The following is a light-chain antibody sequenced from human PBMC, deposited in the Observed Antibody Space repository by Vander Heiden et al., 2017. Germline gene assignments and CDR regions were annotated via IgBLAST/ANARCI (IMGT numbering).Light chain of an antibody. J-gene: IGKJ3*01. CDR2: AAS. CDR3: QQSYSTPFT. CDR1: QSISSH. Sequence: DLQMTQSPSSLSASVGDRVTITCRASQSISSHLNWYQQKPGKAPKLLIYAASSLQSGVPSRFSGSGSGTDFTLTISNLQPEDFATYYCQQSYSTPFTFGPGTKVDI. V-gene: IGKV1-39*01.